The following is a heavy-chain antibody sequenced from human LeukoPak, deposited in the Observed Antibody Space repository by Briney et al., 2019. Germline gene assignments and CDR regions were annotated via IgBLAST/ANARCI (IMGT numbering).Heavy chain of an antibody. CDR3: ARLRGMNGAGDY. V-gene: IGHV4-39*01. CDR1: GGSISSSSYY. D-gene: IGHD3-10*01. J-gene: IGHJ4*02. CDR2: IYYSGST. Sequence: KTSETLSLTCTVSGGSISSSSYYWGWIRQPPGKGLEWIGTIYYSGSTYYNPSLKSRVTISVDTSKNQFSLKLSSVTAADTAVYYCARLRGMNGAGDYWGQGTLVTVSS.